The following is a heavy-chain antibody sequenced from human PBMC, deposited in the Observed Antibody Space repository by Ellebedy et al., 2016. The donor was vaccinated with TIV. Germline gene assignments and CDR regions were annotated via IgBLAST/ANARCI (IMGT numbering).Heavy chain of an antibody. D-gene: IGHD5-12*01. CDR2: IAYDGSNG. CDR1: GFTFSSYA. CDR3: ARGGGADVDRYTYYYYGMDV. V-gene: IGHV3-30*01. J-gene: IGHJ6*02. Sequence: GESLKIPCAASGFTFSSYAMHWVRQAPGKGLEWVAVIAYDGSNGNYEDSVKGRFTISRDNSKNTRYLQMNSLRAEDTAVYYCARGGGADVDRYTYYYYGMDVWGQGTTVTVSS.